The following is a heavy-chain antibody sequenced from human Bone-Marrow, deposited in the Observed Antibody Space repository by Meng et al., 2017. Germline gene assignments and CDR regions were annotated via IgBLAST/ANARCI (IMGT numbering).Heavy chain of an antibody. Sequence: GEALKISCAASGFTFSSYWMSWVRQAPGKGLEWVANIKPDGTEKNCVDSVKGRFNISRDNAQNSLYLQMDSLSGEDTAVYYCVRDGNSGWNDFDYWGQGTLVTVSS. CDR1: GFTFSSYW. CDR3: VRDGNSGWNDFDY. V-gene: IGHV3-7*01. CDR2: IKPDGTEK. D-gene: IGHD1-1*01. J-gene: IGHJ4*02.